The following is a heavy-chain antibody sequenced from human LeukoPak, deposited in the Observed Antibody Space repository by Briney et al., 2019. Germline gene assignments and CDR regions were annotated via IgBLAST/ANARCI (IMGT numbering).Heavy chain of an antibody. CDR2: IYYSGRT. J-gene: IGHJ4*02. CDR3: AARGYSYGPTHFDY. Sequence: SETLSLTCTVSGGSISSDYWSWIRQPPGKGLEWIGYIYYSGRTYYNPSLKSRITISVDTSKNQFSLKLSSVTAADTAVYYCAARGYSYGPTHFDYWVQGTLVTVSS. D-gene: IGHD5-18*01. CDR1: GGSISSDY. V-gene: IGHV4-59*12.